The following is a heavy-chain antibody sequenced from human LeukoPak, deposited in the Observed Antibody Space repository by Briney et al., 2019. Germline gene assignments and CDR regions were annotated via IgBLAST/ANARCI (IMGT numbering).Heavy chain of an antibody. CDR1: GFTFSDYY. V-gene: IGHV3-11*04. D-gene: IGHD2-2*01. CDR3: ARDRRAIPLNFDY. J-gene: IGHJ4*02. Sequence: GGSLRLSCAASGFTFSDYYMSWIRQAPGKGLEWVSYISSSGSTIYYADSVKGRFTISRDNSKNSLYLQMNSLRAEDAAVYYCARDRRAIPLNFDYWGQGTLVTVSS. CDR2: ISSSGSTI.